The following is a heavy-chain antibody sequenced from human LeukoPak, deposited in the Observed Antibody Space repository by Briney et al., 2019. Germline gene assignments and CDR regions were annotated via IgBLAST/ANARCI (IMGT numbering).Heavy chain of an antibody. D-gene: IGHD2-2*01. CDR1: GGTFSSYA. CDR3: ASYLGYCSSTSCLAPFDY. Sequence: SVRVSCKASGGTFSSYAISWVRQAPGQGLEWMGGIIPIFGTANYAQKFQGRVTITTDESTSTAYMELSSLRSEDTAVYYCASYLGYCSSTSCLAPFDYWGQGTLVTVSS. V-gene: IGHV1-69*05. CDR2: IIPIFGTA. J-gene: IGHJ4*02.